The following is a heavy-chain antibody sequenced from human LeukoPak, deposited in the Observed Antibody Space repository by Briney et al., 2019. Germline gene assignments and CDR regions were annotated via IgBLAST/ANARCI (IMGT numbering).Heavy chain of an antibody. CDR2: ISYDGSNK. CDR3: ARDSCSSTSCYFEYFQH. D-gene: IGHD2-2*01. CDR1: GFTFSSYA. V-gene: IGHV3-30*04. J-gene: IGHJ1*01. Sequence: PGGSLRLSCAASGFTFSSYAMHWVRQAPGKGLEWVAVISYDGSNKYYADSVKGRFTISRDNSKNTLYPQMNSLRAEDTAVYYCARDSCSSTSCYFEYFQHWGQGTLVTVSS.